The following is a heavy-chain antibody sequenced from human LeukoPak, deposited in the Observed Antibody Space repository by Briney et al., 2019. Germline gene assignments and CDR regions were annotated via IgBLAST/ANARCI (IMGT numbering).Heavy chain of an antibody. Sequence: GASVKVSCKASGYTFTSYDINWVRQAPGQGLEWMGWINPNSGGTSYAQKFQGRVTMTRDTSISAAYMELSRLRSDDTAVYYCARDRNSGTYYEYAFDIWGQGTMVTVSS. V-gene: IGHV1-2*02. CDR3: ARDRNSGTYYEYAFDI. CDR1: GYTFTSYD. J-gene: IGHJ3*02. D-gene: IGHD1-26*01. CDR2: INPNSGGT.